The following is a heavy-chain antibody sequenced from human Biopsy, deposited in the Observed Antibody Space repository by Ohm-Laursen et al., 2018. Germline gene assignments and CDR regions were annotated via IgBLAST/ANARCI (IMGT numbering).Heavy chain of an antibody. J-gene: IGHJ4*02. D-gene: IGHD3-10*01. CDR1: GDSISRSY. CDR2: IFDRGTT. Sequence: TLSLTCAVSGDSISRSYWSWIRQSPGKGLGWVGHIFDRGTTNYNPSLKSRVTMSVDTSKKQFSLRMTSVTAADTAVYYCAHGSGSYYKWDFWGRGTLVTVSS. V-gene: IGHV4-59*08. CDR3: AHGSGSYYKWDF.